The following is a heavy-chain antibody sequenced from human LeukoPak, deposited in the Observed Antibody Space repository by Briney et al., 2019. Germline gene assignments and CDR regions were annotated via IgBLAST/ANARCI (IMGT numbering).Heavy chain of an antibody. CDR3: ARDKEGLTYYYYGMDV. CDR1: GNTFTDYY. J-gene: IGHJ6*02. D-gene: IGHD4/OR15-4a*01. V-gene: IGHV1-18*04. CDR2: ISAYNGDT. Sequence: GASVKVSCKASGNTFTDYYIHWMRQAPGQGLEWMGWISAYNGDTKYAQKLQGRVTMTTDTSTSTAYMELRSLRSDDTAVFFCARDKEGLTYYYYGMDVWGQGTTVTVSS.